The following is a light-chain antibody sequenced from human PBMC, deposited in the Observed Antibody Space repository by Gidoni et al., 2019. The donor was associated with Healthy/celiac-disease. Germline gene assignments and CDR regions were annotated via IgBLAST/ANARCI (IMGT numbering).Light chain of an antibody. CDR1: QSVSSY. J-gene: IGKJ4*01. CDR3: QQRSPLT. CDR2: DAS. V-gene: IGKV3-11*01. Sequence: EIVLTQSPATLSWSPGERATLSCRASQSVSSYLAWYQQKPGQAPRLLIYDASNRATGITARCSGSGSGTDFTLTISSLEPEDFAVYYCQQRSPLTFGGGTKVEIK.